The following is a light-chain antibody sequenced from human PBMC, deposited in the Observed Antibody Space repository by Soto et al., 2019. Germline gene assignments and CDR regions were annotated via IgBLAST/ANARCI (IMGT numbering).Light chain of an antibody. CDR2: EVT. Sequence: QSALTQPPSASGSPGQSVTISCTGSSSDVGGYNYVSWYQQHPGKAPKLMIYEVTKRPSGVPDRFSGSKSGNTASLTVSGLQAADEADYYCSSYAGSNNVLFGGGTKLTVL. CDR3: SSYAGSNNVL. CDR1: SSDVGGYNY. J-gene: IGLJ2*01. V-gene: IGLV2-8*01.